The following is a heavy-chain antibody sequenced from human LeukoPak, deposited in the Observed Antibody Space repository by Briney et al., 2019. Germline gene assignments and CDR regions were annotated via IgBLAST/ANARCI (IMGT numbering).Heavy chain of an antibody. J-gene: IGHJ4*02. V-gene: IGHV4-38-2*02. D-gene: IGHD3-16*02. Sequence: SETLSLTCSVSGDSITGYYWGWIRQPPGKGLEWIGTIYHSGSTYYNPSLKSRVTISVDTSKNQFSLKLSSVTAADTAVYYCARPSRLGELSFSFDYWGQGTLVTVSS. CDR1: GDSITGYY. CDR2: IYHSGST. CDR3: ARPSRLGELSFSFDY.